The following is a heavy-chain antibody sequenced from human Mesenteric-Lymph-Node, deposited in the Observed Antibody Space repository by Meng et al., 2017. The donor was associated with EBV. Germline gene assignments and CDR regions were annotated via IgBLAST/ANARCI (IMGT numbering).Heavy chain of an antibody. J-gene: IGHJ4*02. Sequence: GAEVKKPGESLKMSGKGPGYTLTNYWCAWVRQMPGKGLEWMGIVYPDDSNTIYSPSFQGQVTISADKSINTAYLRWSSLEASDTAMYYCARHDYGSGWADYWAQGTLVTVSS. CDR1: GYTLTNYW. V-gene: IGHV5-51*01. D-gene: IGHD4/OR15-4a*01. CDR2: VYPDDSNT. CDR3: ARHDYGSGWADY.